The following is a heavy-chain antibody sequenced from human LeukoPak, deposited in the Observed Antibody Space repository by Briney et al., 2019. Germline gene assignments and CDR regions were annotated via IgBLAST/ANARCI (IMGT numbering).Heavy chain of an antibody. Sequence: KPSETLSLTCTVSGGSISSYYWSWIRQPPGKGLERIGYIYYRGSTNYNPSLKSRVTISVDTSKNQFSLKLSSVTAADTAVYYCARFPALRYYYDSSGYYWGGYWGQGTLVTVSS. D-gene: IGHD3-22*01. CDR3: ARFPALRYYYDSSGYYWGGY. CDR1: GGSISSYY. CDR2: IYYRGST. J-gene: IGHJ4*02. V-gene: IGHV4-59*01.